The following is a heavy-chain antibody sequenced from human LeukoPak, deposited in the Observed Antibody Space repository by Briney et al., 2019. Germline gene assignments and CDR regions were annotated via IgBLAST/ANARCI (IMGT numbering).Heavy chain of an antibody. V-gene: IGHV3-23*01. Sequence: QTGGSLRLSCAASGFTFSSYAMSWVRQAPGKGLEWVSAISGSGGSTYYADSVKGRFTISRDNSKNTLYLQMNSLRAEDTAVYYCVPPGGYCSSTSCRILRRVPDYWGQGTLVTVSS. D-gene: IGHD2-2*01. CDR2: ISGSGGST. J-gene: IGHJ4*02. CDR3: VPPGGYCSSTSCRILRRVPDY. CDR1: GFTFSSYA.